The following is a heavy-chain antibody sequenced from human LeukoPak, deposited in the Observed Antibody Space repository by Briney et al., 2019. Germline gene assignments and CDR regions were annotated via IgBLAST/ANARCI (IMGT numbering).Heavy chain of an antibody. J-gene: IGHJ4*02. CDR1: GFTFSSYG. D-gene: IGHD3-22*01. CDR2: IRYDGSSK. Sequence: HPGGSLRLSCAASGFTFSSYGMHWVRQAPGKGLEWVAFIRYDGSSKYYADSVKGRFTISRDNSKNTLYLQMNSLRAEDTAVYYCAKDRYSSGYYYSFDYWGQGTLVTVSS. CDR3: AKDRYSSGYYYSFDY. V-gene: IGHV3-30*02.